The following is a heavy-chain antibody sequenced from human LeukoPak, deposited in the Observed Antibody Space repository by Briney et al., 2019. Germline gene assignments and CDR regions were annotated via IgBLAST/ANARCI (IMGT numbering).Heavy chain of an antibody. D-gene: IGHD6-19*01. CDR1: GFPFSSHW. J-gene: IGHJ4*02. CDR2: INHDGSEK. CDR3: ASGGGWVFNN. V-gene: IGHV3-7*01. Sequence: VQPGGSLRLSCAASGFPFSSHWLSWFRQSPGKGLEWVAHINHDGSEKYYVDSVKGRFTISRDNARNSQYLQMNSLRAEDTAVYYCASGGGWVFNNWGQGALVTVSS.